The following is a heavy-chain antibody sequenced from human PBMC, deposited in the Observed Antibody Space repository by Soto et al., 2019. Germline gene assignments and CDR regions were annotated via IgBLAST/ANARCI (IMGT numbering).Heavy chain of an antibody. J-gene: IGHJ6*02. CDR2: INTYNGNT. CDR3: AMVDVYVTPSPQDV. V-gene: IGHV1-18*01. D-gene: IGHD3-16*01. CDR1: GYSFTRYG. Sequence: QVQLVQSRAEVKNPGASVKVSCKASGYSFTRYGIAWARQPPGQGLEWMGWINTYNGNTNYAQNLQGRVTLTTDTSTSTAYMELTSLRSNDTAIYYCAMVDVYVTPSPQDVWGQGTTVIVSS.